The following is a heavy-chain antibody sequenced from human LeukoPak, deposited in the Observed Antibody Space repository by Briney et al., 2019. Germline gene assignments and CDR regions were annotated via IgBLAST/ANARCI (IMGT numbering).Heavy chain of an antibody. D-gene: IGHD5-12*01. V-gene: IGHV4-34*01. CDR3: ARGPDIVATTHYYYGMDV. J-gene: IGHJ6*02. CDR1: GGSFSGYY. CDR2: INHSGST. Sequence: KASETLSLTCAVYGGSFSGYYWSWIRQPPGKGLEWIGEINHSGSTNYNPSLKSRVTISVDTSKNQFSLKLSSVAAADTAVYYCARGPDIVATTHYYYGMDVWGQGTTVTVSS.